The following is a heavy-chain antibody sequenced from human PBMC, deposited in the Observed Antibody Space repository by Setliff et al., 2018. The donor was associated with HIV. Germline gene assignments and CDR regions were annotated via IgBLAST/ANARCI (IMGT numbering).Heavy chain of an antibody. CDR3: ARGRGSY. J-gene: IGHJ4*02. CDR2: IYTSGST. Sequence: PSETLSLTCTVSGGSISSGSYYWNWIRQPAGKGLEWIGRIYTSGSTNYNPSLKSRVSISLDTSKNQFSLKLSSVTAADTAMYYCARGRGSYWGQGTLVTVSS. CDR1: GGSISSGSYY. D-gene: IGHD1-26*01. V-gene: IGHV4-61*02.